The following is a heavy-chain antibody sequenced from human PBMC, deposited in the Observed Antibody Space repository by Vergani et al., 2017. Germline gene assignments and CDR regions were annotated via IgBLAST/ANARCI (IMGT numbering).Heavy chain of an antibody. Sequence: QVQLQQWGAGLLKPSETLSLTCAVYGGSFSGYYWSWIRQPPGKGLEWIGEINHSGSTNYNPSLKSRVTISVDTSKNQFSLKLSSVTAADTAVYYCARGGGIPKVEMATTRGSSFDLWGRGTLVTVSS. CDR1: GGSFSGYY. CDR2: INHSGST. J-gene: IGHJ2*01. D-gene: IGHD5-24*01. CDR3: ARGGGIPKVEMATTRGSSFDL. V-gene: IGHV4-34*01.